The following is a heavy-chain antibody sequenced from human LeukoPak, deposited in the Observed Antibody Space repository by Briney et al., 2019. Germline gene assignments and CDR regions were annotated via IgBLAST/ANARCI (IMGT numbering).Heavy chain of an antibody. V-gene: IGHV1-69*13. CDR3: ARVGSSSSPSDY. J-gene: IGHJ4*02. Sequence: SVKVSCKASGGTFSSYAISWVRQAPGQGLEWMGGIIPIFGTANYAQKFQGRVTITADESTSTAYMELSSLRSEDTAVYYCARVGSSSSPSDYWGQGTLVTVSS. CDR2: IIPIFGTA. CDR1: GGTFSSYA. D-gene: IGHD6-6*01.